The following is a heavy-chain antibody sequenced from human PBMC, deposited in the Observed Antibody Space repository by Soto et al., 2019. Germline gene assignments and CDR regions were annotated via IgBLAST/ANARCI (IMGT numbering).Heavy chain of an antibody. CDR2: TYYRSKWYN. V-gene: IGHV6-1*01. CDR3: ARDLGYYDSSGYYSDAFDI. D-gene: IGHD3-22*01. CDR1: GDSVSSNSAA. J-gene: IGHJ3*02. Sequence: PSQTLSLTCAISGDSVSSNSAAWNWIRQSPSRGLEWLGRTYYRSKWYNDYAVSVKSRITINPDTSKNQFSLQLNSVTPEDTAVYYCARDLGYYDSSGYYSDAFDIWGQATIVTV.